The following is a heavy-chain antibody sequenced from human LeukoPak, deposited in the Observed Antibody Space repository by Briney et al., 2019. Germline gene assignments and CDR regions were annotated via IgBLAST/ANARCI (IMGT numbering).Heavy chain of an antibody. CDR2: ISGSTKYI. Sequence: GGALRLSCAASGFTFSTYTMNWVRQAPGKGLEWVSSISGSTKYIYYADSLKGRFTISRDNAKNSLYLEMNSLRAEDTAVYYCARDRASSWPFDYWGQGTLVTVSS. D-gene: IGHD6-13*01. CDR3: ARDRASSWPFDY. V-gene: IGHV3-21*01. CDR1: GFTFSTYT. J-gene: IGHJ4*02.